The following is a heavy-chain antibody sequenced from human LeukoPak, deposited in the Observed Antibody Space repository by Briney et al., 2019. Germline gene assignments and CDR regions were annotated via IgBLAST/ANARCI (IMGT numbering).Heavy chain of an antibody. CDR3: AKSLRGTRSYYYYYMDV. Sequence: GGSLRLSCAASGFTFSSYAMSWVRQAPGKGLEWVSTMSTNGVATYYADSVKGRFTISRDNSKNTLYLQMNSLRADNTAVYYCAKSLRGTRSYYYYYMDVWGKGTAVTVSS. CDR2: MSTNGVAT. CDR1: GFTFSSYA. J-gene: IGHJ6*03. D-gene: IGHD3-16*01. V-gene: IGHV3-23*01.